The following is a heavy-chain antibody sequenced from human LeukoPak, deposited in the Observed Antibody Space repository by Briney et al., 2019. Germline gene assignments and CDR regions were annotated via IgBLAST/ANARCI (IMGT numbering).Heavy chain of an antibody. V-gene: IGHV4-61*09. CDR1: GGSISSGYYY. CDR2: IYILGTT. Sequence: SETLSLTCAVSGGSISSGYYYWSWVRQAAGKGLEWIGHIYILGTTEYNPSLKNRVTISIDKSDNHFSLNLSSVTAADTAVYYCARGSRGYTYGWPYYYMDVWGKGTTVIVSS. J-gene: IGHJ6*03. CDR3: ARGSRGYTYGWPYYYMDV. D-gene: IGHD5-18*01.